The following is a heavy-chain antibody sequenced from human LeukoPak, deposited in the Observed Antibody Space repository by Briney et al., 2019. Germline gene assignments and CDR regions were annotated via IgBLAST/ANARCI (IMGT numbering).Heavy chain of an antibody. CDR2: ISGSGGSA. CDR1: GFTFTNYA. V-gene: IGHV3-23*01. D-gene: IGHD1-7*01. Sequence: GGSLRLSCAASGFTFTNYALSWVRQAPGKGLEWVSAISGSGGSAYYADSVKGRFTISRDNARNTLYLQMNTLRVEDTAVYYCARGYGITGTSWAGIIWGQGTLVTVSS. CDR3: ARGYGITGTSWAGII. J-gene: IGHJ4*02.